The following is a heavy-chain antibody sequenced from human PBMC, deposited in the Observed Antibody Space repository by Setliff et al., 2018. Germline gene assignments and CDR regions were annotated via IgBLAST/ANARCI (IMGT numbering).Heavy chain of an antibody. CDR2: FIPVLSSA. J-gene: IGHJ1*01. V-gene: IGHV1-69*11. D-gene: IGHD3-10*01. CDR3: GRVDFTMIQGVVGH. Sequence: GASVKVSCKVSGGSFSNYAINWVRQVSGQGLEWMGRFIPVLSSADYSQRFQGRVTFTADESTTTVFMELSSLRSEDTAVYYCGRVDFTMIQGVVGHWGQGTLVTVS. CDR1: GGSFSNYA.